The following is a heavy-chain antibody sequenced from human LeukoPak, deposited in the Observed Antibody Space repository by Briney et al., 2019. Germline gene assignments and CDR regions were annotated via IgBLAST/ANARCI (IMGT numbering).Heavy chain of an antibody. CDR1: GGSISSGSYY. CDR2: IYTSGST. D-gene: IGHD2-2*02. CDR3: ARGNVVPAAIQRWYWFDP. J-gene: IGHJ5*02. V-gene: IGHV4-61*02. Sequence: PSQTLSLTCTVSGGSISSGSYYWSWIRQPAGKGLVWIGRIYTSGSTNYNPSLKSRVTISVDTSKNQFSLKLSSVTAADTAVYYCARGNVVPAAIQRWYWFDPWGQGTLVTVSS.